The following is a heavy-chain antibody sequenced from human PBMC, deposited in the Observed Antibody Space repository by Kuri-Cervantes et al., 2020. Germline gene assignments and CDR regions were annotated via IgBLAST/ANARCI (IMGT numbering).Heavy chain of an antibody. CDR2: IYYSGST. J-gene: IGHJ1*01. Sequence: SETLSLTCTVSGGSISSSSYYWGWIRQPPGKGLEWIGSIYYSGSTYYNPSLKSRVTISVDKSKNQFSLKLSSVTAADTAVYYCARVPQNRHKQLRSEYFQHWGQGTLVTVSS. CDR1: GGSISSSSYY. CDR3: ARVPQNRHKQLRSEYFQH. D-gene: IGHD5-12*01. V-gene: IGHV4-39*07.